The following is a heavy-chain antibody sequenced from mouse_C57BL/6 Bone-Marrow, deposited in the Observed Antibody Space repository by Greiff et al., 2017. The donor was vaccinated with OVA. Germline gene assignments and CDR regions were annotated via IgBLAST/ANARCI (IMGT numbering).Heavy chain of an antibody. Sequence: EVQLQQSGPVLVQPGASLKMSCTASGYTFTDYYMNWVKQSHGKSLEWIGVINPYNGGTSYNKKFTGKATLTVDKSYSTGYMELNSLTSEDAAVYYCARDYNGNYGYWGQGTTLTVSA. J-gene: IGHJ2*01. CDR2: INPYNGGT. CDR1: GYTFTDYY. CDR3: ARDYNGNYGY. D-gene: IGHD2-1*01. V-gene: IGHV1-19*01.